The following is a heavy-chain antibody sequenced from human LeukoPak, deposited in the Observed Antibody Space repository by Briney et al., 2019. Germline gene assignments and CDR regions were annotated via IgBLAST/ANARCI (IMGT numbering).Heavy chain of an antibody. D-gene: IGHD1-26*01. J-gene: IGHJ4*02. CDR2: IDHTGGTT. CDR3: AALSEVRVKSGFDH. Sequence: PGGSLRLSCSASGFTFNTYAKHWVRQAPGKGLEYVSAIDHTGGTTYYAPPVKGRFTVSRDNSKNTLYLQINSLRADDTAVYYCAALSEVRVKSGFDHWGQGALVVVSS. V-gene: IGHV3-64*04. CDR1: GFTFNTYA.